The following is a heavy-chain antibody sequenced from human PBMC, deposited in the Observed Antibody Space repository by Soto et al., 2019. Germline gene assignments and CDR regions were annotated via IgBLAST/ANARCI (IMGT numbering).Heavy chain of an antibody. Sequence: EVQLLESGGGLVQPGGSLRLSCTASGITLSSHTMSWVRLPPGKGLEWVSGISVSDESLYYADSVKGRFSTSRDNSTNTPSLLMTRLTHADTAIYFCTKSDCYPIASRLINVWAQRTTVSVS. CDR3: TKSDCYPIASRLINV. J-gene: IGHJ6*02. CDR1: GITLSSHT. D-gene: IGHD2-21*01. CDR2: ISVSDESL. V-gene: IGHV3-23*01.